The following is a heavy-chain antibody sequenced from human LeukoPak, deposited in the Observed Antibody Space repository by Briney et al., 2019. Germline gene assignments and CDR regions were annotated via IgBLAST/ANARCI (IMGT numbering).Heavy chain of an antibody. D-gene: IGHD6-19*01. CDR1: GFTFSSYG. J-gene: IGHJ3*02. Sequence: GGSLRLSCAASGFTFSSYGMHWVRQAPGKGLEWVAVIWYDGSNKYYADSVKGRFTISRDNSKNTLYLQMNSLRAEDTAVYYCAREFLEIGSSGPDAFDIWGQGTMVTVSS. V-gene: IGHV3-33*01. CDR2: IWYDGSNK. CDR3: AREFLEIGSSGPDAFDI.